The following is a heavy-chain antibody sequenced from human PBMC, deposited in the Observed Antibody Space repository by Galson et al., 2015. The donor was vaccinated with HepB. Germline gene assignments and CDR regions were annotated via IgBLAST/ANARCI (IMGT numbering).Heavy chain of an antibody. CDR2: ISAYNGNT. CDR3: AREKSVPAASIWFGEDPYYFDY. J-gene: IGHJ4*02. Sequence: SVKVSCKASGYTFTSYGISWVRQAPGQGLEWMGWISAYNGNTNYAQKLQGRVTMTTDTSTSTAYMELRSLRSDDTAVYYCAREKSVPAASIWFGEDPYYFDYWGQGTLVTVFS. D-gene: IGHD3-10*01. CDR1: GYTFTSYG. V-gene: IGHV1-18*01.